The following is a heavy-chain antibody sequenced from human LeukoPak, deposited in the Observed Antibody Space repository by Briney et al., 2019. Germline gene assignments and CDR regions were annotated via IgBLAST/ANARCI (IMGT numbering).Heavy chain of an antibody. V-gene: IGHV1-2*02. CDR2: INPNSGGT. CDR1: GYTFTGYY. Sequence: ASVKVSCKASGYTFTGYYMHWVRQAPGQGLEWMGWINPNSGGTNYAQKFQGRVTMTRDTSISTAYMELSRLRSDDTAVYYCARDSSGYYRYFDLWGRGTLVTVSS. J-gene: IGHJ2*01. D-gene: IGHD3-22*01. CDR3: ARDSSGYYRYFDL.